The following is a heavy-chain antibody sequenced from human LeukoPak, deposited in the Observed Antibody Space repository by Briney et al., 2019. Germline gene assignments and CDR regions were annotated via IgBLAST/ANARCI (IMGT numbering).Heavy chain of an antibody. D-gene: IGHD5-24*01. CDR2: IYHSGST. CDR1: GXSISSSNW. V-gene: IGHV4-4*02. CDR3: ARSNDRDGYNFGY. Sequence: SETLSLTCAVSGXSISSSNWWSWVRQPPGKGLEWIGEIYHSGSTNYNPSLKSRVTISVDTSEKQFSLKLSSVTAADTAVYYCARSNDRDGYNFGYWGQGTLVTVSS. J-gene: IGHJ4*02.